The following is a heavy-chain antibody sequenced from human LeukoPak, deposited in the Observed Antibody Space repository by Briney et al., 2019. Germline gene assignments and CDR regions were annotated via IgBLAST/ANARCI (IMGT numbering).Heavy chain of an antibody. CDR2: IYYSGST. Sequence: PSETLSLTCTVSGGPISSSSYYWGWIRQPPGKGLEWIGSIYYSGSTYYNPSLKSRVTISVDTSKNQFSLKLSSVTAADTAVYYCAREWSSYYYYMDVWGKGTTVTVSS. D-gene: IGHD2-15*01. V-gene: IGHV4-39*07. J-gene: IGHJ6*03. CDR1: GGPISSSSYY. CDR3: AREWSSYYYYMDV.